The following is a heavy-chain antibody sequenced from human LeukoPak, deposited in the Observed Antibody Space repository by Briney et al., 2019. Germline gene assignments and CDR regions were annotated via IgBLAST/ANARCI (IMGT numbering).Heavy chain of an antibody. CDR2: IIPIFGTA. CDR1: GGTFSSYA. V-gene: IGHV1-69*05. Sequence: GASVKVSCKASGGTFSSYAISWVRQAPGQGLEWMGGIIPIFGTANYAQKFQGRVTITTDESTSTAYMELSSLRSEDTAVYYCARAPMYNWNLNWFDPWGQGTLVTVSS. D-gene: IGHD1-20*01. J-gene: IGHJ5*02. CDR3: ARAPMYNWNLNWFDP.